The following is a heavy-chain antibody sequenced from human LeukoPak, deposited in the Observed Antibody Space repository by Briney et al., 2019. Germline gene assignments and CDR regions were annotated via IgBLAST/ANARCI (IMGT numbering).Heavy chain of an antibody. CDR3: ARDGYYGYSYGFYYYYYYGMDV. Sequence: GGSLRLSCAASGFTFSSYGMHWVGQAPGKGLEWVAVIWYDGSKKYYADSVKGRFTISRDNSKNTLYLQMNSLRAEDTAVYYCARDGYYGYSYGFYYYYYYGMDVWGQGTTVTVSS. CDR2: IWYDGSKK. CDR1: GFTFSSYG. V-gene: IGHV3-33*01. D-gene: IGHD5-18*01. J-gene: IGHJ6*02.